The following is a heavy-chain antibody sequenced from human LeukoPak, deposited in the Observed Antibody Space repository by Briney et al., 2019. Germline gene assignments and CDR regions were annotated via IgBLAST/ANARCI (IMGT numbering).Heavy chain of an antibody. CDR1: GGSISSYY. Sequence: SETLSLTRTVPGGSISSYYWSWIRQPAGKGLEWIGRIYTSGSTNYNPSLKSRVTMSVDTSKNQFSLKLSSVTAADTAVYYCARAAGYNWNYVPYYYYMDVWGKGTTVTVSS. D-gene: IGHD1-7*01. CDR3: ARAAGYNWNYVPYYYYMDV. CDR2: IYTSGST. V-gene: IGHV4-4*07. J-gene: IGHJ6*03.